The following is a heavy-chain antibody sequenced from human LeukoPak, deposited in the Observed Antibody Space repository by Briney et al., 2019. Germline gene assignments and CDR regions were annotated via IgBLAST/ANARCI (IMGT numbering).Heavy chain of an antibody. CDR2: INPNSGGT. CDR3: ARDNRGYCGGDCSTNYFDY. V-gene: IGHV1-2*02. D-gene: IGHD2-21*02. J-gene: IGHJ4*02. Sequence: GASVKVSCKASGYTFTGYYMHWVRQAPGQGLEWMGWINPNSGGTNYAQKFQGRVTMTRDMSTSTVYMELSSLRSEDTAVYYCARDNRGYCGGDCSTNYFDYWGQGTLVTVSS. CDR1: GYTFTGYY.